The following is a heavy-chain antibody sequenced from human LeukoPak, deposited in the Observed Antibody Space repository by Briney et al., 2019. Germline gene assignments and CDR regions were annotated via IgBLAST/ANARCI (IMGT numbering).Heavy chain of an antibody. V-gene: IGHV4-4*09. CDR1: GGSISSYY. J-gene: IGHJ5*02. CDR2: IYTSGST. Sequence: SETLSLTCTVSGGSISSYYWSWIRQPPGKGLEWIGYIYTSGSTNYNPSLKSRVTISVDTSKNQFSLKLSSVTAADTAVYYCARQRDWFGPWGQGTLVTVSS. CDR3: ARQRDWFGP.